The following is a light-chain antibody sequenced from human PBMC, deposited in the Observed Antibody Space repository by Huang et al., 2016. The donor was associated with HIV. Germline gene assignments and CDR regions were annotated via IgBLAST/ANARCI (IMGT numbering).Light chain of an antibody. CDR1: QSVSSN. V-gene: IGKV3-15*01. CDR3: QQYNNWPRT. Sequence: EIVMTQSPVTLSVSPGERATLSCRASQSVSSNLAWYQQKPGQAPRRLIYGASTRATGIPARFSGSGSGTEFTLTISSLQSEDFAVYYCQQYNNWPRTFGQGTKVEIK. J-gene: IGKJ1*01. CDR2: GAS.